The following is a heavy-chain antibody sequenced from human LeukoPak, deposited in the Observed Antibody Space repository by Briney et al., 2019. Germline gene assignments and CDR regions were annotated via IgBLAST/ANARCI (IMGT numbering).Heavy chain of an antibody. CDR2: INPNSGGA. CDR3: ARDPTTYYYDSSGYYSVGWFDP. J-gene: IGHJ5*02. D-gene: IGHD3-22*01. Sequence: GASVKVSCTASGYTFTGSYMQWVRQAPGQGLGWMGWINPNSGGANYAQKFPGRVTMTRATSISTAYMELSRLRSDDTAVYYCARDPTTYYYDSSGYYSVGWFDPWGQGTLVTVSS. V-gene: IGHV1-2*02. CDR1: GYTFTGSY.